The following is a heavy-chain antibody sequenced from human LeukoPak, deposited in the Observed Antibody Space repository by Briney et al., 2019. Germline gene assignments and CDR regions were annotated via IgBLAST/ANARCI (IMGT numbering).Heavy chain of an antibody. CDR2: INHSGST. CDR3: ARVEYYYGSGSYYIYYFDY. V-gene: IGHV4-34*01. J-gene: IGHJ4*02. D-gene: IGHD3-10*01. CDR1: GGSFSGYY. Sequence: SETLSLTCAVYGGSFSGYYWSWIRQPPGKGLEWLGEINHSGSTNYNPSLKSRVTISVDTSKNQFSLKLSSVTAADTAVYYCARVEYYYGSGSYYIYYFDYWGQGTLVTVSS.